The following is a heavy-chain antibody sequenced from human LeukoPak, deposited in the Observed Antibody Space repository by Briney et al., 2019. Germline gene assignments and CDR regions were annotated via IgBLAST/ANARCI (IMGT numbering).Heavy chain of an antibody. J-gene: IGHJ6*03. V-gene: IGHV3-23*01. D-gene: IGHD1-26*01. CDR1: GFTFNSYA. CDR3: ARVGSGSYFYYYYYMDV. Sequence: GGSLRLSCAASGFTFNSYAMSWVRQAPGKGLEWVSAISGSGGSTSYADSVKGRFTISRDNAKNTLYLQMNSLRAEDTAVYYCARVGSGSYFYYYYYMDVWGKGTTVTVSS. CDR2: ISGSGGST.